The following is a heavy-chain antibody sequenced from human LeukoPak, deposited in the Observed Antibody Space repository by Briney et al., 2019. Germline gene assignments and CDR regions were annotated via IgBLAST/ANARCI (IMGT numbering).Heavy chain of an antibody. V-gene: IGHV4-34*01. Sequence: PSETLSLTCAVYGGSFSGYYWSWIRQPPGKGLEWIGEINHSGSTNYNPSLKSRVTMSVDTSKNQFSLRLSSVTAADTAVYYCARDLGGIAVAGNFRWFDPWGQGTLVTVSS. CDR1: GGSFSGYY. D-gene: IGHD6-19*01. J-gene: IGHJ5*02. CDR3: ARDLGGIAVAGNFRWFDP. CDR2: INHSGST.